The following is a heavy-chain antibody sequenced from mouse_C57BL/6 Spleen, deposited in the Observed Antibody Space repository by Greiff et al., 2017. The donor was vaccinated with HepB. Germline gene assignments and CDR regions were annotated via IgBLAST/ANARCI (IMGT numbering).Heavy chain of an antibody. CDR3: ARGDGYLYYYAMDY. D-gene: IGHD2-3*01. Sequence: EVQVVESGGGLVKPGGSLKLSCAASGFTFSDYGMHWVRQAPEKGLEWVAYISSGSSTIYYADTVKGRFTISRDNAKNTLFLQMTSLRSEDTAMYYCARGDGYLYYYAMDYWGQGTSVTVSS. CDR1: GFTFSDYG. J-gene: IGHJ4*01. CDR2: ISSGSSTI. V-gene: IGHV5-17*01.